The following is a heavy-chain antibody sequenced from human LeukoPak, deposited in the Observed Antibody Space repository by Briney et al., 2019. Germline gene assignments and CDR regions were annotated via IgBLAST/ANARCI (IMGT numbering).Heavy chain of an antibody. CDR1: GFTFGDYA. V-gene: IGHV3-49*03. CDR2: IRNKAYRGTT. Sequence: GGSLRLSCTASGFTFGDYAMSWFRQAPGKGLEWVGFIRNKAYRGTTEYAASVRGGFTISRDDSKSIAYLQMNSLKTEDTAVYYCSRDWYQAYYWGQGALVTVSS. D-gene: IGHD6-19*01. CDR3: SRDWYQAYY. J-gene: IGHJ4*02.